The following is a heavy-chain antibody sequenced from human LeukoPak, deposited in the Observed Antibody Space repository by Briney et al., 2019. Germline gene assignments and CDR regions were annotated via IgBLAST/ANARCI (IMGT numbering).Heavy chain of an antibody. CDR2: IIPIFGTA. J-gene: IGHJ4*02. CDR3: ARDKGGSYYFDY. D-gene: IGHD1-26*01. CDR1: GGTFSSYA. V-gene: IGHV1-69*13. Sequence: RASVKVSCKASGGTFSSYAISWVRQAPGQGLEWMGGIIPIFGTANYAQKFQGRVTITADESTSTAYMELSSLRSEDTAVYYCARDKGGSYYFDYWGQGTLVTVSS.